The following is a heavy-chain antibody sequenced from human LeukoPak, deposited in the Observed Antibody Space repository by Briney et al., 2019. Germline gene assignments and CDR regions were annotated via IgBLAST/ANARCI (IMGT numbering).Heavy chain of an antibody. CDR1: GGSISSYY. CDR3: ARGRQQLAPGYYYYGMDV. J-gene: IGHJ6*02. D-gene: IGHD6-13*01. V-gene: IGHV4-59*01. CDR2: IYYSGST. Sequence: PSETLSLTCTVSGGSISSYYWSWIRQPPGKGLEWIGYIYYSGSTNHNPSLKSRVTISVDTSKNQFSLKLSSVTAADTAVYYCARGRQQLAPGYYYYGMDVWGQGTTVTVSS.